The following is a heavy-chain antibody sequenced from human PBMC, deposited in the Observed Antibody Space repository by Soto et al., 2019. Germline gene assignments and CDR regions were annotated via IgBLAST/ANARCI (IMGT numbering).Heavy chain of an antibody. CDR2: ISYDGSTI. CDR3: AKPSQPYSAPYYFDY. CDR1: GFTFSNYG. D-gene: IGHD4-4*01. J-gene: IGHJ4*02. Sequence: QVQLVESGGGVVQPGRSLRLSCAASGFTFSNYGMHWVRQAPGKGLEWVAIISYDGSTIYYADSVKGRFTISRDNSKNTHYLQLNTLRTEDTAVYYCAKPSQPYSAPYYFDYWGQGTLVTVSS. V-gene: IGHV3-30*18.